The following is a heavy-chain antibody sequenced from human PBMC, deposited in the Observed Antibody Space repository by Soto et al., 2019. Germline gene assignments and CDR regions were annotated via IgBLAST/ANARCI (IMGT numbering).Heavy chain of an antibody. CDR2: IIPILGIA. CDR3: ARDVRRGSYYDSSGYYFFDY. CDR1: GGTFSSYA. Sequence: ASVKVSCKASGGTFSSYAISWVRQAPGQGLEWMGRIIPILGIANYAQKFQGRVTITADKSTSTAYMELSSLRSEDTAVYYCARDVRRGSYYDSSGYYFFDYWGKGTLVTVSS. V-gene: IGHV1-69*04. D-gene: IGHD3-22*01. J-gene: IGHJ4*02.